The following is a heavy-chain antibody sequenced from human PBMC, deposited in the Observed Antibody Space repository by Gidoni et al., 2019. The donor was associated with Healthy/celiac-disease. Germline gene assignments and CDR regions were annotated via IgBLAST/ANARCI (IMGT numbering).Heavy chain of an antibody. CDR1: GGSISSYY. CDR2: IYYSGST. Sequence: QVQLQESGPGLVKPSETLSLTCTVSGGSISSYYWSWIRQPPGKGLEWIGYIYYSGSTNYNPSLKSRVTISVDTSKNQFSLKLSYVTAADTAVYYCARYEVSPRHWFDPWGQGTLVTVSS. J-gene: IGHJ5*02. V-gene: IGHV4-59*01. CDR3: ARYEVSPRHWFDP. D-gene: IGHD3-3*01.